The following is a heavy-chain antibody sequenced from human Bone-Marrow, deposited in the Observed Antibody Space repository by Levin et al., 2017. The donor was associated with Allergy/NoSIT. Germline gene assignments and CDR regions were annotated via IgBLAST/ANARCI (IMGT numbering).Heavy chain of an antibody. Sequence: SQTLSLTCTLSGGSISSSSYYWGWIRQPPGKGLEWIGSIYYSGNTYYNPSLKSRVTISIDTSKNQFSLKLSSVTAADTAVYYCARVNYYGSGRYSNWFDPWGQGTLVTVSS. D-gene: IGHD3-10*01. CDR3: ARVNYYGSGRYSNWFDP. CDR2: IYYSGNT. V-gene: IGHV4-39*07. CDR1: GGSISSSSYY. J-gene: IGHJ5*02.